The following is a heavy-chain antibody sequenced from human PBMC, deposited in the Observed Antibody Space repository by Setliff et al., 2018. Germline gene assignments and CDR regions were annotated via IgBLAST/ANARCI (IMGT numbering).Heavy chain of an antibody. CDR1: GGSISSHY. J-gene: IGHJ4*02. CDR3: ARDSKD. V-gene: IGHV4-59*11. Sequence: SETLSLTCTVSGGSISSHYWSWIRQPPGKGLEWIGSIYYSGSTNYHPSLKRRVPISVDTSKNQFSLKLSSVTAADTAVYYCARDSKDWGQGTLVTVSS. CDR2: IYYSGST.